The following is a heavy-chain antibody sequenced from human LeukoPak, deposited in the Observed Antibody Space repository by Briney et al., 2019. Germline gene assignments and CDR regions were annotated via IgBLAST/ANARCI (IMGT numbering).Heavy chain of an antibody. D-gene: IGHD3-22*01. V-gene: IGHV4-34*01. J-gene: IGHJ6*03. CDR1: GGSFSGYY. CDR2: INHSGST. Sequence: PSETLPLTCAVYGGSFSGYYWSWIRQPPGKGLEWIGEINHSGSTNYNPSLKSRVTISVDTSKNQFSLKLSSVTAADTAVYYCARFDSSGYSNYYYYYMDVWGKGTTVTVSS. CDR3: ARFDSSGYSNYYYYYMDV.